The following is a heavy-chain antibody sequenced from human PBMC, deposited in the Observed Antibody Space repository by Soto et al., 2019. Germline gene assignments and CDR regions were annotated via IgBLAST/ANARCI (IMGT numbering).Heavy chain of an antibody. Sequence: SETLSLTCSVSGAALNSGNYYWSWIRQVPGKGLEWIGHIYVTGAVDYNPSLRDRITISQDTSERQFSLKLSSVTAADTAVYYCARVKIVVVTAIRKYNWFDPWGQGTLVTVSS. CDR1: GAALNSGNYY. D-gene: IGHD2-21*02. CDR2: IYVTGAV. J-gene: IGHJ5*02. CDR3: ARVKIVVVTAIRKYNWFDP. V-gene: IGHV4-31*03.